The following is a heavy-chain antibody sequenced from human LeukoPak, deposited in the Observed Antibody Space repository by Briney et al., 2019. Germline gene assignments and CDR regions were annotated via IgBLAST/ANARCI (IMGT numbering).Heavy chain of an antibody. CDR3: ARQIGSSGPDC. J-gene: IGHJ4*02. Sequence: SETLSLTCSVSGGSISNSSYFWGWVRQPPGKGLEWIGSIYYAGSTYYNPSLKSRVTISKDTSKNQFALRLSSVTAADTAVYYCARQIGSSGPDCWGQGTQVTVSS. CDR1: GGSISNSSYF. D-gene: IGHD6-19*01. V-gene: IGHV4-39*01. CDR2: IYYAGST.